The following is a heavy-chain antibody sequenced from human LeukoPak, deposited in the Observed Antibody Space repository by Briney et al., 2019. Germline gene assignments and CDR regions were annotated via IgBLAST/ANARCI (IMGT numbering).Heavy chain of an antibody. Sequence: GGFLRLSCAASGFTVSSNYMSWVRQAPGKGLEWVSVIYRGGSTYYADSVKGRFTISRDNSKNTLYLQMNSLRAEDTAVYYCASTAADYGDYESFDYWGQGTLVTVSS. J-gene: IGHJ4*02. CDR1: GFTVSSNY. CDR3: ASTAADYGDYESFDY. V-gene: IGHV3-53*01. CDR2: IYRGGST. D-gene: IGHD4-17*01.